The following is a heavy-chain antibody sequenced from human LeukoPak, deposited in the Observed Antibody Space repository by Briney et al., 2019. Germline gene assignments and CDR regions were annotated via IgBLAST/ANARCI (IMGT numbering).Heavy chain of an antibody. J-gene: IGHJ4*02. V-gene: IGHV3-48*03. Sequence: GGSLRLSCTVSGFTFVSHAVNWVRRAPGKGLEWISFINHYGTIVYYADSVKGRFATSRDNAKNSLYLQINSVGADDTAVYYCARDQDWAFDYWGQGTLVTVSS. CDR2: INHYGTIV. CDR1: GFTFVSHA. CDR3: ARDQDWAFDY. D-gene: IGHD3/OR15-3a*01.